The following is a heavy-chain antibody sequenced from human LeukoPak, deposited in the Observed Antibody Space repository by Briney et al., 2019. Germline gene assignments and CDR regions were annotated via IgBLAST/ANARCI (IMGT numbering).Heavy chain of an antibody. D-gene: IGHD2-2*01. CDR3: ARDIVVVPAAIRHYYYYGMDV. J-gene: IGHJ6*02. V-gene: IGHV1-18*01. Sequence: ASVKVSCKASGYTFTSYGISWVRQAPGQGLEWMGWISAYNGNTNYAQKLQGRVTMTTDTSTSTAYMELRSLRSDDTAVYYCARDIVVVPAAIRHYYYYGMDVWGQGPRSPSP. CDR2: ISAYNGNT. CDR1: GYTFTSYG.